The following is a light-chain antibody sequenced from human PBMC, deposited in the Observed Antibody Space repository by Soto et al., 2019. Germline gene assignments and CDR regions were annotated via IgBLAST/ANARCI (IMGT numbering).Light chain of an antibody. Sequence: QSVLTQPASVSGSPGQSITISCTGTSSDVGGYNYVSWYQQHPGKAPKLMIYDVTDWPSGVSNRFSGSKSGNTASLTIPGLQAEDEADYYCSSYTSSNTLVFGGGTKLTVL. J-gene: IGLJ2*01. CDR2: DVT. V-gene: IGLV2-14*03. CDR1: SSDVGGYNY. CDR3: SSYTSSNTLV.